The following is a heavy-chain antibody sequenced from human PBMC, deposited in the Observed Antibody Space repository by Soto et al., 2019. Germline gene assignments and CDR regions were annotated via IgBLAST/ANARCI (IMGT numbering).Heavy chain of an antibody. J-gene: IGHJ4*02. Sequence: GGSLRLSCAASGFTFGSYAMSWVRQAPGKGLEWVSAISGSGGSTYYADSVKGRFTISRDNSKNTLYLQMNSLRAEDTAVYYCAKAPYYDSSGLNYFDYWGQGTLVTVSS. V-gene: IGHV3-23*01. CDR1: GFTFGSYA. D-gene: IGHD3-22*01. CDR3: AKAPYYDSSGLNYFDY. CDR2: ISGSGGST.